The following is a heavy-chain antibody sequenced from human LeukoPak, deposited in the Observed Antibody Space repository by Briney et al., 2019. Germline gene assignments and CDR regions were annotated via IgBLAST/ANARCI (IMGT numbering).Heavy chain of an antibody. CDR3: ARDYRQAYYYGSGSYYSNWFDP. V-gene: IGHV4-38-2*02. CDR1: GYSISSGYY. J-gene: IGHJ5*02. Sequence: SETLSLTCTVSGYSISSGYYWGWIRQPPGKGLEWIGSIYHSGSTYYNPSLKSRVTISVDTSKNQFSLKLSSVTAADTAVYYCARDYRQAYYYGSGSYYSNWFDPWGQGTLVTVSS. CDR2: IYHSGST. D-gene: IGHD3-10*01.